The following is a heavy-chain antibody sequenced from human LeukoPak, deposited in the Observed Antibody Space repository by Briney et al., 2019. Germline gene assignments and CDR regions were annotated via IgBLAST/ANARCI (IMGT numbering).Heavy chain of an antibody. J-gene: IGHJ4*02. D-gene: IGHD6-19*01. V-gene: IGHV4-34*01. CDR1: GGSFSGYY. CDR3: ARDGYSSGWSGGSYFDY. Sequence: RPSETLSLTCAVYGGSFSGYYWSWIRQPPGKGLEWIGEINHSGSTNYNPSLKSRVTISVDTSKNQFSLKLSSVTAADTAVYYCARDGYSSGWSGGSYFDYRGQGTLVTVSS. CDR2: INHSGST.